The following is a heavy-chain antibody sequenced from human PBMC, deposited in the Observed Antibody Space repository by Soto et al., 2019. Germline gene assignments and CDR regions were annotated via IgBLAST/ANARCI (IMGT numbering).Heavy chain of an antibody. V-gene: IGHV3-23*01. Sequence: PGGSLRLSCAASEFTFNSYAMNWVRQAPGKGLAWVSAIGTDGNTYYANSVKGRFTISRDNSRTTLYLQMNSLRVEDTALYYCVRKYPGTRPFDYWGQGTQVTVSS. J-gene: IGHJ4*01. CDR1: EFTFNSYA. CDR2: IGTDGNT. CDR3: VRKYPGTRPFDY. D-gene: IGHD2-2*01.